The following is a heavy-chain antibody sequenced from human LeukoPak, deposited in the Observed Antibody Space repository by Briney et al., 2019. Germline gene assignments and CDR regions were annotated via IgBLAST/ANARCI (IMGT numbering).Heavy chain of an antibody. V-gene: IGHV3-30*03. Sequence: PGGSLRLSCAASGFTFSTYVFHWVRQAPGKGLEWVAVISYDGSEKYYADSVKGRFTISRDNSKNTLYLQMGSLRTEDMAVYYCAREATQGGDGFDIWGQGTMVTVSS. D-gene: IGHD1-1*01. CDR3: AREATQGGDGFDI. J-gene: IGHJ3*02. CDR1: GFTFSTYV. CDR2: ISYDGSEK.